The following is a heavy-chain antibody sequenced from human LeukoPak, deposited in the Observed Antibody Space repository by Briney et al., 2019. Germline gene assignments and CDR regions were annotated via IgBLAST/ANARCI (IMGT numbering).Heavy chain of an antibody. CDR1: GGSISSGGYS. CDR3: ARAHGGGFDY. V-gene: IGHV4-30-2*01. J-gene: IGHJ4*02. Sequence: TLSLTCTVSGGSISSGGYSWSWIRQPPGKGLEWIGYIYHSGSTYYNPSLKSRVTISVDRSKNQFSLKLSSVTAADTAVYYCARAHGGGFDYWGQGTLVTVSS. CDR2: IYHSGST.